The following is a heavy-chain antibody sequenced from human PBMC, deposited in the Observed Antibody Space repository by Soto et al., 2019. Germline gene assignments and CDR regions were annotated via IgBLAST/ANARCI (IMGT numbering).Heavy chain of an antibody. J-gene: IGHJ1*01. CDR3: ASKGYRI. CDR1: GGYISGSDYY. D-gene: IGHD3-16*02. V-gene: IGHV4-39*01. Sequence: QLQVQESGPGLVKPSETLSLTCSVSGGYISGSDYYWGWIRQSPGKGLEWIGSIYHTEETYYKSSLKTRIIISVDTSKNQFYLQLRSLTAADTAVYYCASKGYRIWGQGTQVAVSS. CDR2: IYHTEET.